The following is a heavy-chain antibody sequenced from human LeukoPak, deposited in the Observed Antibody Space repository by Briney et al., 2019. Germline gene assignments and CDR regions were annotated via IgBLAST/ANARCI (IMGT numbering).Heavy chain of an antibody. CDR3: ARDSGSGSYGNAFDI. CDR2: ISSSGSTI. V-gene: IGHV3-11*04. Sequence: GESLKISCAASGFTFSDYYMSWIRQAPGKGLEWVSYISSSGSTIYYADSVKGRFSISRDNAKNSLYLQMNSLRAEDTAVYYCARDSGSGSYGNAFDIWGQGTMVTVSS. CDR1: GFTFSDYY. D-gene: IGHD1-26*01. J-gene: IGHJ3*02.